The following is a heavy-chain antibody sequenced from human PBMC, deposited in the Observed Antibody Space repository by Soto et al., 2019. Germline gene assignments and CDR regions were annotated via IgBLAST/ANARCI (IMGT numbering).Heavy chain of an antibody. CDR2: VFHTGNT. J-gene: IGHJ4*02. D-gene: IGHD2-8*01. V-gene: IGHV4-59*08. Sequence: SETLSLTCTVSGGSITFNFWSWIRQPPGKGLEWIGYVFHTGNTDYNPSLKSRVTISVDTSKNRLSLKLDSVTAADTAVYYCASSNHPLGYCTNGVCPYFDYWGQGTLVTVSS. CDR1: GGSITFNF. CDR3: ASSNHPLGYCTNGVCPYFDY.